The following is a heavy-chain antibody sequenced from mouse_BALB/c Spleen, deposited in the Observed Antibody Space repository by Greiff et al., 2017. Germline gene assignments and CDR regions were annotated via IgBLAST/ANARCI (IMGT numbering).Heavy chain of an antibody. CDR2: ISYSGST. V-gene: IGHV3-2*02. Sequence: DVKLQESGPGLVKPSQSLSLTCTVTGYSITSDYAWNWIRQFPGNKLEWMGYISYSGSTSYNPSLKSRISITRDTSKNQFFLQLNSVTTEDTATYYCAREGTEGSYWGQGTTLTVSS. CDR1: GYSITSDYA. J-gene: IGHJ2*01. D-gene: IGHD3-3*01. CDR3: AREGTEGSY.